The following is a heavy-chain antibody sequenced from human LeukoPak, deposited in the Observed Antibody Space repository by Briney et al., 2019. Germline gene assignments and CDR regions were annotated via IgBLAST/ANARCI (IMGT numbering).Heavy chain of an antibody. CDR3: ARYLATTGRNGPFFDY. Sequence: SVTLSLTCAVYGGSFSGYYWSWIRQPPGKGLEWIGEINHSGSTNYNPSLKSRVTISVDTSKNQFSLKLSSVTAADTAVYYWARYLATTGRNGPFFDYWGQGTLVTVSS. CDR2: INHSGST. CDR1: GGSFSGYY. J-gene: IGHJ4*02. V-gene: IGHV4-34*01. D-gene: IGHD1-1*01.